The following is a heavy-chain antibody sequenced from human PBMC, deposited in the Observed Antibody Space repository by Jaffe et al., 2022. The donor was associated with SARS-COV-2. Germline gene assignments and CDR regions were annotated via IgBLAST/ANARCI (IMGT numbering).Heavy chain of an antibody. CDR2: IKRDGSEK. J-gene: IGHJ4*02. Sequence: EVQLVESGGGLVQPGGSLRLSCAASGFTLSGYWMTWVRQAPGKGLEWVANIKRDGSEKYYVDSVKGRFTISRDNAKNSLYLQMNSLRAEDTAVYYCARGGSSSSSYWLYWGLGTLVIVSS. V-gene: IGHV3-7*01. D-gene: IGHD6-6*01. CDR3: ARGGSSSSSYWLY. CDR1: GFTLSGYW.